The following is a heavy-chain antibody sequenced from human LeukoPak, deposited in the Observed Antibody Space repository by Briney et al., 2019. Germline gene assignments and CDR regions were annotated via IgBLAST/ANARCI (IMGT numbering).Heavy chain of an antibody. CDR1: GGSISSGDYY. V-gene: IGHV4-30-4*01. CDR3: ARDAGYTYGPFDY. Sequence: SETLSLTCTVSGGSISSGDYYWSWIRQPPGKGLEWIGYIYYSGSTSYNPSFKSRVTISVDTSKNQFSLKLSSVTAADTAVYYCARDAGYTYGPFDYWGQGTLVTVSS. J-gene: IGHJ4*02. CDR2: IYYSGST. D-gene: IGHD5-18*01.